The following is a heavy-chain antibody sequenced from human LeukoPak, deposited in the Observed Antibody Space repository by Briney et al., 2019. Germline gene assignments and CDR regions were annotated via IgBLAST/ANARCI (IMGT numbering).Heavy chain of an antibody. CDR3: ARHGRTMLRGVMDY. Sequence: GESLKISCKGSGYSFTSYWISWVRQMPGKGLEWLGIIYPGDSDTRYSPSFQGQVTISADKSISTAYLQWSSLKASDTAVYFCARHGRTMLRGVMDYWGQGTLVTVSS. D-gene: IGHD3-10*01. V-gene: IGHV5-51*01. J-gene: IGHJ4*02. CDR1: GYSFTSYW. CDR2: IYPGDSDT.